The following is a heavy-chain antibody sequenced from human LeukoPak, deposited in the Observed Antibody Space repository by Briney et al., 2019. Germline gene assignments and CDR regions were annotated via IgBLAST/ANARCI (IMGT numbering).Heavy chain of an antibody. D-gene: IGHD3-3*01. V-gene: IGHV3-7*01. CDR2: IKQDGSEK. J-gene: IGHJ4*02. CDR3: ASGDYDFWSGYFDY. Sequence: GESLKISCAASGFTFSSYWMSWVRQAPGKGLEWVANIKQDGSEKYYVDSVKGRFTISRDNAKNSLYLQMNSLRAEDTAVYYCASGDYDFWSGYFDYWGQGTLVTVSS. CDR1: GFTFSSYW.